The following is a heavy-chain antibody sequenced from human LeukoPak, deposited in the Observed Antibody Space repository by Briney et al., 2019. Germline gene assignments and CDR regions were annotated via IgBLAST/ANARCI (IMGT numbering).Heavy chain of an antibody. J-gene: IGHJ4*02. V-gene: IGHV1-69*04. Sequence: ASVKVSCKASGGTFSSYAISWVRQAPGQGLEWMGRIIPILGIANYAQKFQGRVTITADKSTSTAYMELSSLRSGDTAVYYCARGGDIVVVVAATYFDYWGQGTLVTVSS. CDR3: ARGGDIVVVVAATYFDY. CDR2: IIPILGIA. D-gene: IGHD2-15*01. CDR1: GGTFSSYA.